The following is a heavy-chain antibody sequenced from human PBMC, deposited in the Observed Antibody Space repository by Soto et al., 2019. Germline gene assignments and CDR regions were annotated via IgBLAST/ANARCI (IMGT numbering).Heavy chain of an antibody. CDR2: IKQDGSEK. CDR3: ARVIRSSYYIGYYFDY. D-gene: IGHD3-3*01. V-gene: IGHV3-7*01. CDR1: GFTFSLYT. J-gene: IGHJ4*02. Sequence: GGPLRLSCLVCGFTFSLYTMNWVCQAHGKGLEWVANIKQDGSEKYYVDSVKGRFTISRDNAKNSLYLQMNSLRAEDTAVYYCARVIRSSYYIGYYFDYWGQGTLVTVSS.